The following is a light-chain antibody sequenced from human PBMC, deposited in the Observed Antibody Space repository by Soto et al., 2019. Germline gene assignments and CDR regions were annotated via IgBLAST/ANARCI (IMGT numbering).Light chain of an antibody. Sequence: DIQMTQSPSTLSASVGDRVTITCRASQSISSWWAWYQQKPGKAPKLLIYDAASLESGVPSRFSGSGSGTEFTLTIRSLQPDDFATYYCQQYNSYPWAFGQGTKVDIK. CDR1: QSISSW. V-gene: IGKV1-5*01. CDR2: DAA. J-gene: IGKJ1*01. CDR3: QQYNSYPWA.